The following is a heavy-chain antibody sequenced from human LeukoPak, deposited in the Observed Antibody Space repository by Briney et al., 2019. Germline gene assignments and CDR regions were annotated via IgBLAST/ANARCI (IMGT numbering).Heavy chain of an antibody. V-gene: IGHV3-48*03. J-gene: IGHJ1*01. Sequence: PGGSLRLSCAASGFTFSSYEMNWVRQAPGKGLEWVSYISNSGTAIYYADSVKGRVTISRDNAKSSLYLQMNSLRAEDTAVYYCARAGYSMDTEYFQHWGQGTLVTVSS. CDR2: ISNSGTAI. CDR3: ARAGYSMDTEYFQH. D-gene: IGHD5-18*01. CDR1: GFTFSSYE.